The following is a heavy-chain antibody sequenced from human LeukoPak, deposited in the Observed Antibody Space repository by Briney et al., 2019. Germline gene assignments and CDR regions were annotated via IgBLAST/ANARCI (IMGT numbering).Heavy chain of an antibody. Sequence: SETLSLTCTVSGGSINGYYWTWIRQSPGKGLEWIGYVYYSGSSNYNPSLKSRVTISVDTSKNQFSLKLSSVTAADTAVYYCARGYSSGWKPRGFDYWGQGTLVTVSS. J-gene: IGHJ4*02. D-gene: IGHD6-19*01. CDR1: GGSINGYY. CDR2: VYYSGSS. V-gene: IGHV4-59*12. CDR3: ARGYSSGWKPRGFDY.